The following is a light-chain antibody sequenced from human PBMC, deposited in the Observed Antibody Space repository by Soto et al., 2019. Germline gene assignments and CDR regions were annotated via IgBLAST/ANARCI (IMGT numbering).Light chain of an antibody. CDR1: QSVSSSY. V-gene: IGKV3-20*01. Sequence: EIVLTQSPGTLSLSPGERATLSCRASQSVSSSYLAWYQQKPGQAPGLLIYGASSSATGIPDRFSGSGSGTDFTLTISRLEPEDFAVYYCQHYGSSTWTFGQGTKVEIK. CDR3: QHYGSSTWT. CDR2: GAS. J-gene: IGKJ1*01.